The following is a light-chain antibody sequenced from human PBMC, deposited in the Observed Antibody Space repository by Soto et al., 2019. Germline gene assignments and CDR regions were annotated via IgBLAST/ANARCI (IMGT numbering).Light chain of an antibody. Sequence: DIQMTQSPSTLSASVGDRVTITCRASLGISGRLAWYQQKPGKAPNLLIYDVSNLESGVPSRFSGTGSGTEFTLTINSLQPDDFATYYCQQYNSYSTFGPGTNVEV. CDR2: DVS. V-gene: IGKV1-5*01. CDR3: QQYNSYST. CDR1: LGISGR. J-gene: IGKJ1*01.